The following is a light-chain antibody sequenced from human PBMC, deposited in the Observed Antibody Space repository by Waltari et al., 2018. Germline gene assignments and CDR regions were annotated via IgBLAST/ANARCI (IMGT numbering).Light chain of an antibody. J-gene: IGKJ4*01. CDR1: QSISSY. Sequence: EIVMTQSPATLSVSPGERVTLSCRASQSISSYLSWYQQKPGQAPRLLVHYASTRATSIPARVGGSGSGTEFTLTISSLQSEDFAVYYCQQYDKWPLTVGGGTEVEIK. V-gene: IGKV3-15*01. CDR2: YAS. CDR3: QQYDKWPLT.